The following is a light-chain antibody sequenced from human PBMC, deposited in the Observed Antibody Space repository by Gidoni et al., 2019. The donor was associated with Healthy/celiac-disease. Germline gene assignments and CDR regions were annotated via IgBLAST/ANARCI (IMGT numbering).Light chain of an antibody. J-gene: IGKJ1*01. Sequence: PATRSLSPGERATLSCRASQSVSSYLAWYQQKPGQAPRLLIYDASNRATGIPARFSGSGSGTDFTLTISSLEPEDFAVYYCQQRSNWPPTFGQGTKVEIK. CDR1: QSVSSY. CDR2: DAS. CDR3: QQRSNWPPT. V-gene: IGKV3-11*01.